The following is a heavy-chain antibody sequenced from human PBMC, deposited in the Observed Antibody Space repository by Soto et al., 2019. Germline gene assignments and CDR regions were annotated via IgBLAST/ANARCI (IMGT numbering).Heavy chain of an antibody. J-gene: IGHJ4*02. CDR3: ARVVGGIAVAGTVVDY. D-gene: IGHD6-19*01. Sequence: QVQLQESGPGLVKPSQTLSLTCTVSGGSISSGGYYWSWIRQHPGKGLEWIGYIYYSGSTYYNPSLKSRVTIAVDTSKNQFSLKLSSVTAADTAVYYCARVVGGIAVAGTVVDYWGQGTLVTVSS. CDR2: IYYSGST. V-gene: IGHV4-31*03. CDR1: GGSISSGGYY.